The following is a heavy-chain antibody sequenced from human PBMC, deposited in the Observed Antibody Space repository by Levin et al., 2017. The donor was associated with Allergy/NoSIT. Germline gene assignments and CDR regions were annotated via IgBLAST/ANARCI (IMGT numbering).Heavy chain of an antibody. CDR2: ISSSSTTI. CDR1: GFTFSSYS. Sequence: ETLSLTCAASGFTFSSYSMKWVRQAPGKGLEWISYISSSSTTIYYADSVKGRFTIFRDNAKNSLYLQMNSLRVEDTAVYYCARALQNWYSDLWGRGTLVTVSS. J-gene: IGHJ2*01. CDR3: ARALQNWYSDL. V-gene: IGHV3-48*01.